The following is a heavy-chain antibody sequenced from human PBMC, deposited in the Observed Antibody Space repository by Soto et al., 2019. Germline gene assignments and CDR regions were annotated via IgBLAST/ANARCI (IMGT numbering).Heavy chain of an antibody. CDR2: ISPYNGHT. V-gene: IGHV1-18*01. Sequence: QDQLVQSGAEVKKPGASVKVSCKASGYTFNNYGITWVRQAPGQGLEWMGWISPYNGHTNYAQTLQGRVTMTTDTSTSTAYMELRSLRSEDTAVYYYAIHRNFFDYWGQGTLVTVSS. CDR1: GYTFNNYG. CDR3: AIHRNFFDY. J-gene: IGHJ4*02.